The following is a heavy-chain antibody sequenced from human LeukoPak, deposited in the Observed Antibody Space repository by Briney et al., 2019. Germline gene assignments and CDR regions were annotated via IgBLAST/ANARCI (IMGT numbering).Heavy chain of an antibody. D-gene: IGHD6-6*01. V-gene: IGHV5-51*01. J-gene: IGHJ6*03. CDR2: IYPADSDT. CDR1: GYSFATYW. Sequence: GESLKISCKASGYSFATYWFAWVRQMPGKGLEWMGIIYPADSDTRYSPSFQGQVTISADKSISTAYLQWSSLKASDTAIYYCARGGMWVAARLFRQGTPPLQHMDVWGKGTTVTVSS. CDR3: ARGGMWVAARLFRQGTPPLQHMDV.